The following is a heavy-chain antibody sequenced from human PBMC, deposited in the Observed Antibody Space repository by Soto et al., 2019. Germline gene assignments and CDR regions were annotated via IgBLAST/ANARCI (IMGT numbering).Heavy chain of an antibody. CDR2: IWYDGSNK. J-gene: IGHJ4*02. Sequence: GGSLRLSCAASGFTFSSYGMHWVRQAPGKGLEWVAVIWYDGSNKYYADSVKGRFTISRDNSKNTLYLQMNSLRAEDTAVYYCARHEPKYSSSWFRPSPPDYWGQGTLVTVSS. CDR1: GFTFSSYG. CDR3: ARHEPKYSSSWFRPSPPDY. D-gene: IGHD6-13*01. V-gene: IGHV3-33*01.